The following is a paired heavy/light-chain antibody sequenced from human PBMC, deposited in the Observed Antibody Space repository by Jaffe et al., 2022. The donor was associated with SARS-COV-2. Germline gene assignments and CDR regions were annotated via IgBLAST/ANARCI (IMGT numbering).Light chain of an antibody. V-gene: IGLV2-11*01. CDR2: AVS. CDR3: CAYTGSPTWV. CDR1: SSDVGAYKY. J-gene: IGLJ3*02. Sequence: QSALTQPRSVSGSPGQSVTISCTGSSSDVGAYKYVSWHQQHPGKAPRLIIYAVSERPSGVPDRFSGSQTGNTASLTISGLQAEDEADYYCCAYTGSPTWVFGGGTKLTVL.
Heavy chain of an antibody. CDR3: GLPTPIVTDC. CDR1: GFTFSNYA. D-gene: IGHD3-16*02. J-gene: IGHJ4*02. Sequence: EVQLVESGGGLVQPGGSLRLSCAVSGFTFSNYALSWVRQAPGKGLEWVSTISAGSRSLFYADSVKGRFTISRDNSKNTLFLEMNSLRAEDTAVYYCGLPTPIVTDCWGQGTLVTVSS. V-gene: IGHV3-23*04. CDR2: ISAGSRSL.